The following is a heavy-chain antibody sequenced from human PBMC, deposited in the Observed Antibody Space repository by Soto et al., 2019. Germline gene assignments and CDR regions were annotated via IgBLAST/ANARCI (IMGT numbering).Heavy chain of an antibody. V-gene: IGHV1-18*01. D-gene: IGHD3-3*01. CDR2: ISAYNGNT. CDR3: ARVGGDYDFWSGYYPY. CDR1: GYTFTSYG. J-gene: IGHJ4*02. Sequence: ASVKVSCKASGYTFTSYGISWVRQAPGQGLEWMGWISAYNGNTNYAQKLQGRVTMTTDTSTSTAYMELRSLRPDDTAVYYCARVGGDYDFWSGYYPYWGQGTLVTVSS.